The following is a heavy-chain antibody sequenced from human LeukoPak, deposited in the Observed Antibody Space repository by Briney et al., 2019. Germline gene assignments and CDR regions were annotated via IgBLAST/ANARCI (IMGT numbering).Heavy chain of an antibody. D-gene: IGHD2-15*01. CDR1: GFTFSSYG. CDR2: IRYDGSNK. Sequence: GGSLRLSCAASGFTFSSYGMHWVRQAPGKGLEWVAFIRYDGSNKYYADSVKGRFTISRDNSKNTLYLQMNSLRAEDTAVYYCARDRAATLGRYYYYGMDVWGQGTTVTVSS. V-gene: IGHV3-30*02. CDR3: ARDRAATLGRYYYYGMDV. J-gene: IGHJ6*02.